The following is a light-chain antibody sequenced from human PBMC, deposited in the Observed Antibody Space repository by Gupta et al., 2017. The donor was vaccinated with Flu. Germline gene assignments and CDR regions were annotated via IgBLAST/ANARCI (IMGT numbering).Light chain of an antibody. CDR1: SYNIGSNY. V-gene: IGLV1-47*01. Sequence: QSVLTPPPAASGTPGQRVPISCSGSSYNIGSNYVYWYQQLPGTAPKLLIYRNNQRPSGFPDRFSGSKSGTSASLAISGLRSEDEADYYCAAWDDSLSGVVFGGGTKLTVL. CDR3: AAWDDSLSGVV. J-gene: IGLJ2*01. CDR2: RNN.